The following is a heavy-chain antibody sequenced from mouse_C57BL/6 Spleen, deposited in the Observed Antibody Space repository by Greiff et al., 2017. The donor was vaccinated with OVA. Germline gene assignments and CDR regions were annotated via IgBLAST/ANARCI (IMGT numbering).Heavy chain of an antibody. CDR2: IYPRSGNT. CDR1: GYTFTSYG. J-gene: IGHJ1*03. D-gene: IGHD1-1*01. V-gene: IGHV1-81*01. CDR3: VTTVDWYFDV. Sequence: VQVVESGAELARPGASVKLSCKASGYTFTSYGISWVKQRTGQGLEWIGEIYPRSGNTYYNEKFKGKATLTADKSSSTAYMELRSLTSEDSAVYFCVTTVDWYFDVWGTGTTVTVSS.